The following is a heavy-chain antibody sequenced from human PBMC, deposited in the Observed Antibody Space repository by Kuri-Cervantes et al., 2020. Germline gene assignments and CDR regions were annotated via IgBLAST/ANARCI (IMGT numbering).Heavy chain of an antibody. CDR1: GFTFDDYA. CDR2: VNWNGGNT. D-gene: IGHD3-22*01. V-gene: IGHV3-20*04. J-gene: IGHJ4*02. CDR3: ARHNYYDRSGYLYY. Sequence: GGSLRLSCAVSGFTFDDYAMSWVRQAPGKGLEWVSGVNWNGGNTNYADSVKGRFTISRDNIKNSLFLQMNSLRAEDTALYYCARHNYYDRSGYLYYWGQGTLVTVSS.